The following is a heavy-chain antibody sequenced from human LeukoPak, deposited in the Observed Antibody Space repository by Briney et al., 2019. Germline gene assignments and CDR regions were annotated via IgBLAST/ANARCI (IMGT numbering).Heavy chain of an antibody. CDR2: IYFSGRT. Sequence: SETLSLTCNVSGGSISSSSYYWGWIRQPPGTGLEWIGSIYFSGRTYYNMSLKSRVTISVDKSKNQFSLKLSSVTAADTAVYYCASGTNYYDSSGYYVWGQGTMVTVSS. CDR1: GGSISSSSYY. D-gene: IGHD3-22*01. CDR3: ASGTNYYDSSGYYV. V-gene: IGHV4-39*07. J-gene: IGHJ3*01.